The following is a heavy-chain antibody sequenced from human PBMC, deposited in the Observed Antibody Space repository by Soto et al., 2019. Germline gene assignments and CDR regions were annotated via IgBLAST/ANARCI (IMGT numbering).Heavy chain of an antibody. J-gene: IGHJ4*02. V-gene: IGHV1-69*02. Sequence: ASVKLSCTASGGAFSIYTISWVRQAPGQGLEWMGRIIPILGIANYAQKFQGRVTITADKSTSTAYMELSSLRSEDTAVYYCASLGSSPHQTIDYWGQGTLVTVSS. CDR1: GGAFSIYT. CDR2: IIPILGIA. CDR3: ASLGSSPHQTIDY. D-gene: IGHD6-13*01.